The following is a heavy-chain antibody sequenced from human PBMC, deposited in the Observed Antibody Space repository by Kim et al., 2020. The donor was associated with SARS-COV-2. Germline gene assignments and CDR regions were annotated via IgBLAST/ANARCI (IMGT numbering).Heavy chain of an antibody. J-gene: IGHJ4*02. V-gene: IGHV3-11*04. D-gene: IGHD3-10*01. Sequence: DSVKGRFTHSRYNATNSLDLQMNSLRAEDTAVYYCASHQDYYYGSGSYGVWGQGTLVTVSS. CDR3: ASHQDYYYGSGSYGV.